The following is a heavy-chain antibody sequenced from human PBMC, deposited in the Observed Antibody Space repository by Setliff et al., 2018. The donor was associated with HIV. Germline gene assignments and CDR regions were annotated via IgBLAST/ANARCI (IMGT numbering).Heavy chain of an antibody. J-gene: IGHJ3*02. CDR3: ATYLSDNYLDGAFDI. Sequence: ETLSLTCTVSGASVSTTGYYWGWLRQSPGKGLQWIGTTFYSGSTYYNPSLKSRVTISLDTSNNDFSLTLTSVTAADTALYFCATYLSDNYLDGAFDIWGRGTMVTVSS. D-gene: IGHD3-3*01. V-gene: IGHV4-39*02. CDR1: GASVSTTGYY. CDR2: TFYSGST.